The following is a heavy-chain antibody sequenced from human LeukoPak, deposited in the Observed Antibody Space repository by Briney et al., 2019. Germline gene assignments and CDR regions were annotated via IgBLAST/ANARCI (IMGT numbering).Heavy chain of an antibody. CDR1: GGSISSYY. D-gene: IGHD3-16*02. J-gene: IGHJ4*02. CDR2: IYYSGST. CDR3: ARAYVWGSYRYGGYYFDY. V-gene: IGHV4-59*01. Sequence: SETLSLTCTVSGGSISSYYWSWIRQPPGKGLEWIGYIYYSGSTNYNPSLKSRVTISVDTSKNQFSLKLSSVTAADTAVYYCARAYVWGSYRYGGYYFDYWGQGTLDTVSS.